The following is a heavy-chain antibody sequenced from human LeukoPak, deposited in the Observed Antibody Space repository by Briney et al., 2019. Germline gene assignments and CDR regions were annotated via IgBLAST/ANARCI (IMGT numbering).Heavy chain of an antibody. Sequence: ASVKVSCKASGYTFTDYYIHWVRQAPGQGLEWMGRINPHSGGTNFAQKFQGRVIMTRDTSITTAYMELSRLRSDDTAVYYCARDGNYYDSSANLNLDYWGQGTLVTVSS. V-gene: IGHV1-2*06. D-gene: IGHD3-22*01. CDR3: ARDGNYYDSSANLNLDY. J-gene: IGHJ4*02. CDR2: INPHSGGT. CDR1: GYTFTDYY.